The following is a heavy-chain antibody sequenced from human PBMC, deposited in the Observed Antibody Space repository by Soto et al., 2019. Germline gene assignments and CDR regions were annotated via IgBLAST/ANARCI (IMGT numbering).Heavy chain of an antibody. J-gene: IGHJ6*03. D-gene: IGHD2-2*01. CDR3: TRDKGYCSSTSCPIYYYYYYMDV. V-gene: IGHV3-49*03. CDR1: GFTFGDYA. CDR2: IRSKAYGGTT. Sequence: GGSLRLSCTASGFTFGDYAMSWFRQAPGKGLEWVGFIRSKAYGGTTEYAASVKGRFTISRDDSKSIAYLQMNSLKTEDTAVYYCTRDKGYCSSTSCPIYYYYYYMDVWGKGTTVTVSS.